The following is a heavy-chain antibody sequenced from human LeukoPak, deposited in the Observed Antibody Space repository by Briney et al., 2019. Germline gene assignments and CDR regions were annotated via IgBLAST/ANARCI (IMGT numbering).Heavy chain of an antibody. J-gene: IGHJ4*02. D-gene: IGHD4-17*01. Sequence: SVKVSCKASGGTFSGYAISWVRQAPGQGLEWMGRIIPIFGTANYAQKFQGRVTITTDESTSTAYMELSSLRSEDTAVYYCAREAAGDYLPGHWGQGTLVTVSS. V-gene: IGHV1-69*05. CDR3: AREAAGDYLPGH. CDR2: IIPIFGTA. CDR1: GGTFSGYA.